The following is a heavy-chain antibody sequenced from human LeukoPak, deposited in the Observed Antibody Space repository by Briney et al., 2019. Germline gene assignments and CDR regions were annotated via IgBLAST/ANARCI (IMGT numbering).Heavy chain of an antibody. J-gene: IGHJ6*02. CDR1: GFTVSSNY. CDR3: ARRDSFYGMDV. D-gene: IGHD2-21*01. V-gene: IGHV3-53*01. Sequence: GGSLRLSCAASGFTVSSNYMSWVRQAPGKGLEWVSVIYSGGSTYYADSVKGRLTISRDNSKNTLYLQMNSLRAEDTAVYYCARRDSFYGMDVWGQGTTVTVSS. CDR2: IYSGGST.